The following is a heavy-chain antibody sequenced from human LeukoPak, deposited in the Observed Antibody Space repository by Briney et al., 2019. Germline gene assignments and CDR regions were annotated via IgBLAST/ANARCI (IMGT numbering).Heavy chain of an antibody. V-gene: IGHV3-21*01. CDR3: ARDPFYDY. D-gene: IGHD2/OR15-2a*01. CDR2: ISSGSSYI. Sequence: PGGSLRLSCAASGFTFSSYTMCWVRQAPGKGLEWVASISSGSSYIYYADSLKGRFTISRDNAKNSLYLQMNSLRDEDTAVYYCARDPFYDYWGQGTLVTVSS. J-gene: IGHJ4*02. CDR1: GFTFSSYT.